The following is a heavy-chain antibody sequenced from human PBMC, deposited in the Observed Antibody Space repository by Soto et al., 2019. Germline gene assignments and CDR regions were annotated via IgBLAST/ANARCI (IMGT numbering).Heavy chain of an antibody. CDR1: GFTFSSYG. Sequence: QVQLVESGGGVVRPGRSLRLSCAASGFTFSSYGMHWVRQAPGKGLEWVALIWYDGSNQYYAASVKGRFTISRDNSKNTLSLQMNSLRAEDTAVYYCARDNDGYNSAIDYWGQGTLVTVSS. D-gene: IGHD5-12*01. CDR2: IWYDGSNQ. V-gene: IGHV3-33*01. CDR3: ARDNDGYNSAIDY. J-gene: IGHJ4*02.